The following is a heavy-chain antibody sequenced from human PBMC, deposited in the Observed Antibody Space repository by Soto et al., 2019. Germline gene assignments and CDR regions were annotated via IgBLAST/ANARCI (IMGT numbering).Heavy chain of an antibody. CDR3: ARLYQSNWFDP. V-gene: IGHV4-59*01. CDR1: GGSISSYY. Sequence: PSETLSLTCTVSGGSISSYYWSWIRQPPGKGLEWIGYIYYSGSTNYNPSLKSRVTISVDTSKNQFSLKLSSVTAADTAVYYCARLYQSNWFDPLGQETLVTVSS. D-gene: IGHD2-2*01. J-gene: IGHJ5*02. CDR2: IYYSGST.